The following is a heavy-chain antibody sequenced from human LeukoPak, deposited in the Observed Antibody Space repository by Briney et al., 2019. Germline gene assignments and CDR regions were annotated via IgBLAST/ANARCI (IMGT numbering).Heavy chain of an antibody. CDR3: AGLAAAGLYAFDI. J-gene: IGHJ3*02. V-gene: IGHV3-30*02. D-gene: IGHD6-13*01. Sequence: GGSLRLSCAASGFTFSSYGMHWVRQAPGKGLEWVAFIRYDGSNKYYADSVKGRFTISRDNSKNTLYLQMNSLRAEDTAVYYCAGLAAAGLYAFDIWGQGTMVTVSS. CDR1: GFTFSSYG. CDR2: IRYDGSNK.